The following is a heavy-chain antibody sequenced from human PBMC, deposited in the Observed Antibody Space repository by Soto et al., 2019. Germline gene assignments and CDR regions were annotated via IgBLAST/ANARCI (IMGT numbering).Heavy chain of an antibody. Sequence: ASVKVSCKASGYTFTSYDINWVRQATGQGLEWMGWMNPNSGNTGYAQKFQGRVTMTGNTSISTAYMELSSLRSEDTAVYYCARGGLWFGANAFDIWGQGTMVTVSS. D-gene: IGHD3-10*01. CDR1: GYTFTSYD. CDR2: MNPNSGNT. CDR3: ARGGLWFGANAFDI. V-gene: IGHV1-8*01. J-gene: IGHJ3*02.